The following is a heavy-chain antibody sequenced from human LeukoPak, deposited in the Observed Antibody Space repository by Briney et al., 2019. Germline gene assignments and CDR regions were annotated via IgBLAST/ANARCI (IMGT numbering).Heavy chain of an antibody. CDR3: ATVVAATWDAFDI. J-gene: IGHJ3*02. V-gene: IGHV4-59*08. CDR1: GGSISSYY. CDR2: IYYSGST. Sequence: PSETLSLTCTVSGGSISSYYWSWIRQPPGKGLEWIGYIYYSGSTNYNPSLKSRVTISVDTSKNQFSLKLSSVTAADTAVYYCATVVAATWDAFDIWGQGTMVTVSS. D-gene: IGHD2-15*01.